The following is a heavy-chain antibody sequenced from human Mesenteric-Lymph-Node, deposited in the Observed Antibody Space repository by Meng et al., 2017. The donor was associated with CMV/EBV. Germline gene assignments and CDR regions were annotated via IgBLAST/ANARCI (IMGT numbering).Heavy chain of an antibody. D-gene: IGHD2-15*01. CDR2: INHSGVP. V-gene: IGHV4-34*01. CDR3: ARGSDIPVNNY. J-gene: IGHJ4*02. Sequence: QVQLQQWGAGLLKPSETLSLTCAVYGGSFSGYYWSWIRQPPGKGLEWIGEINHSGVPNYNPSFKSRVTISLDRSKNQFSLKLSSVTAEDTALYYCARGSDIPVNNYWGQGTLVTVSS. CDR1: GGSFSGYY.